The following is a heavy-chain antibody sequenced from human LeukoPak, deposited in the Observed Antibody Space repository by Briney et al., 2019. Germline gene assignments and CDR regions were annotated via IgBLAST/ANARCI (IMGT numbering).Heavy chain of an antibody. Sequence: AGSLRLSCAASGFTFSNSAMTRVRQTPRKGPASVSTLSGSGITTYYADSVKGRFTISRDNSKNTLYLQMNSLRAEDTAVYYCAKGIYSSGWSYFDYWGHGTLVTVSS. V-gene: IGHV3-23*01. CDR2: LSGSGITT. J-gene: IGHJ4*01. D-gene: IGHD6-19*01. CDR3: AKGIYSSGWSYFDY. CDR1: GFTFSNSA.